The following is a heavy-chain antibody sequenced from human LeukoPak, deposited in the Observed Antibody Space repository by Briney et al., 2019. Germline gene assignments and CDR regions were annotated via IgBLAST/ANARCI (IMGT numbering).Heavy chain of an antibody. V-gene: IGHV3-7*01. J-gene: IGHJ4*02. CDR2: IKQDGSEK. CDR1: RFTFSSYW. CDR3: ASGRIAARSPFGY. D-gene: IGHD6-6*01. Sequence: GGSLRLSCAASRFTFSSYWMSWVRQAPGKGLEWVANIKQDGSEKYYVDSVKGRFTISRDNAKNSLYLQMNSLRAEDTAVYYCASGRIAARSPFGYWGQGTLVTVSS.